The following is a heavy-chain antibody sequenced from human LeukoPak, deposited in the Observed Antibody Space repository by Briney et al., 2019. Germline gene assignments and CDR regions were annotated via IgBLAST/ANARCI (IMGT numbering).Heavy chain of an antibody. CDR2: INHRGVT. Sequence: SGTLSLTCAVYGGSFSGYYWSWIRQPPGKGLEWVGEINHRGVTNYSPPLKSRVAISMDTSKNQFSLKLNSVTAADTAAYYCARINAASSGWPGEHYYIMDVWGQGTPVTVSS. D-gene: IGHD6-19*01. CDR3: ARINAASSGWPGEHYYIMDV. CDR1: GGSFSGYY. J-gene: IGHJ6*02. V-gene: IGHV4-34*01.